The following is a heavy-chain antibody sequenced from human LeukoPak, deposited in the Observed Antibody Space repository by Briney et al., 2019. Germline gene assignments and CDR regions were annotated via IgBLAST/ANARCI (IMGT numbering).Heavy chain of an antibody. J-gene: IGHJ4*02. CDR1: GFTVGYNF. D-gene: IGHD3-22*01. CDR3: AKDLYYYDSSGYYGSPSDY. Sequence: EPGGSLRLSCAASGFTVGYNFMTWVRQAPGKGLEWVSAISGSGGSTYYADSVKGRFTISRDNSKNTLYLQMNSLRAEDTAVYYCAKDLYYYDSSGYYGSPSDYWGQGTLVTVSS. V-gene: IGHV3-23*01. CDR2: ISGSGGST.